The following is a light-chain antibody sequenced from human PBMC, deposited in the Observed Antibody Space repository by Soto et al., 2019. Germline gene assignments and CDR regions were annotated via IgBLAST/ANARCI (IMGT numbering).Light chain of an antibody. Sequence: HSTQINYTLSSSVLDRVTITCRASQSISNWLAWYQQKPGKAPKLLIYKASSLESGVPSRFSGSGSGTEFTLTISSLQPDDFATYYCQQYNSYPWTFGQGTKVDI. J-gene: IGKJ1*01. CDR1: QSISNW. CDR2: KAS. V-gene: IGKV1-5*03. CDR3: QQYNSYPWT.